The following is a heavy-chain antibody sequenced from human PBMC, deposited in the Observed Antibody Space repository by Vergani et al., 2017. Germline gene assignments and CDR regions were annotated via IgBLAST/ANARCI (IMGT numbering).Heavy chain of an antibody. Sequence: QVQLQESGPGLVKPSQTLSLTCTVSGGSISSGSYYWSWIRQPAGKGLEWIGRIYTSGSTNYNPSLKSRVTISVDTSKNQFSLKLSSVTAADTAVYYCARRRVRGVNYYYYMDVWGKGTTVTVSS. J-gene: IGHJ6*03. V-gene: IGHV4-61*02. D-gene: IGHD3-10*01. CDR3: ARRRVRGVNYYYYMDV. CDR2: IYTSGST. CDR1: GGSISSGSYY.